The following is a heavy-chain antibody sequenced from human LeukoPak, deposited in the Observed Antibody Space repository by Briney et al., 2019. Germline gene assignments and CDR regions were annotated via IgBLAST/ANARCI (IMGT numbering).Heavy chain of an antibody. CDR2: IYYSGTT. Sequence: PSETLSLTCTVSGGSISSSSYYWGWIRQPPGKGLECIGNIYYSGTTYYNASLKSRVSISVDTSKNQFALKLSSVTAADTAVYYCARLSYSSGWFGGFDPWGQGTLVIDSS. CDR1: GGSISSSSYY. J-gene: IGHJ5*02. CDR3: ARLSYSSGWFGGFDP. D-gene: IGHD6-19*01. V-gene: IGHV4-39*01.